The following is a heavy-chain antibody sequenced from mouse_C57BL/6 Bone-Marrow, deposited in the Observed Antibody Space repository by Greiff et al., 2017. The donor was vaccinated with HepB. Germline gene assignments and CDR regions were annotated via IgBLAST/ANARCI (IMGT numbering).Heavy chain of an antibody. J-gene: IGHJ2*01. CDR1: GYTFTSYW. Sequence: VQLQQPGAELVRPGTSVKLSCKASGYTFTSYWMHWVKQRPGQGLEWIGVIDPSDSYTNYNQKFKGKATLTVDTSSSTAYMQLSSLTSEDSAVYYCARNEDGFFPDYWGQGTTLTVSS. CDR2: IDPSDSYT. D-gene: IGHD2-3*01. CDR3: ARNEDGFFPDY. V-gene: IGHV1-59*01.